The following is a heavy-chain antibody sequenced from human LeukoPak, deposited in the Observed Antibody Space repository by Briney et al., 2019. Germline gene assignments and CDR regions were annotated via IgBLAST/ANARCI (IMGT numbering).Heavy chain of an antibody. J-gene: IGHJ5*02. CDR1: GFTFSSYS. V-gene: IGHV3-21*01. D-gene: IGHD6-19*01. Sequence: GGSLRLSCAASGFTFSSYSMNWVRQAPGKGPEWVSSISSSSSYIYYADSVKGRFTISRDNAKNSLYLQMNSLRAEDTAVYYCARDLFGYSSGPWGQGTLVTVSS. CDR2: ISSSSSYI. CDR3: ARDLFGYSSGP.